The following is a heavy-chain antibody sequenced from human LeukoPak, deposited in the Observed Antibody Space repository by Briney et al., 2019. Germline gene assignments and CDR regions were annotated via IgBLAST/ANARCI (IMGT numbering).Heavy chain of an antibody. V-gene: IGHV1-2*06. CDR3: ARARWQLVPYFDS. Sequence: ASVKVSCKASGYTFTDYYMHSVRQAPGQRLEWRGRINPNSGGTNFAQKFQGRVAMTRDTYISTAYLELGSLRSDDTAVYFCARARWQLVPYFDSWGQGTLVTVSS. CDR1: GYTFTDYY. J-gene: IGHJ4*02. CDR2: INPNSGGT. D-gene: IGHD6-6*01.